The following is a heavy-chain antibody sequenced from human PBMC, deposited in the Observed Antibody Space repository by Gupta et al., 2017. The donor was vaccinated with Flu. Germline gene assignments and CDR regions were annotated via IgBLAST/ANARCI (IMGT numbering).Heavy chain of an antibody. J-gene: IGHJ4*02. CDR2: IYYSGST. V-gene: IGHV4-59*01. Sequence: QVQLQESGPGLVKPSETLSLTCTVSGGSISSYYWSWIRQPPGKGLEWIGYIYYSGSTNYNPSLKGRVTISVDTSKNQFSLKLSSVTAADTAVYYCARLPHVDTAMVTVIDYWGQGTLVTVSS. D-gene: IGHD5-18*01. CDR1: GGSISSYY. CDR3: ARLPHVDTAMVTVIDY.